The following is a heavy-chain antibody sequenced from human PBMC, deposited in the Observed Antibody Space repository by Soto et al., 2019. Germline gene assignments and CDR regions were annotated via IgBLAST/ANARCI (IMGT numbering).Heavy chain of an antibody. CDR1: GYTFTGYY. CDR3: ARRVQLRYFDWLDSRAFDY. D-gene: IGHD3-9*01. V-gene: IGHV1-2*04. Sequence: SVKVSCKASGYTFTGYYMHWVRQAPGQGLEWMGWINPNSGGTNYAQKFQGWVTMTRDTSISTAYMELSRLRSVDTAVYYCARRVQLRYFDWLDSRAFDYRGQGTLVTVSS. CDR2: INPNSGGT. J-gene: IGHJ4*02.